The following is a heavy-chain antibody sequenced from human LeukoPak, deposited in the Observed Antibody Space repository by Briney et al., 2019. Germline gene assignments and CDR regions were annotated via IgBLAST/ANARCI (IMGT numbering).Heavy chain of an antibody. D-gene: IGHD4-17*01. CDR1: GGSISSGGYY. J-gene: IGHJ4*01. Sequence: SETLSLTCTVSGGSISSGGYYWSWIRQHPGTGLEWIGYIYYSGSTYYNPSLKSRVTISVDTSKNQFSLKLSSVTAADTAVHYCARGPTTVPYYFDYWGQEPWSPSPQ. CDR3: ARGPTTVPYYFDY. V-gene: IGHV4-31*03. CDR2: IYYSGST.